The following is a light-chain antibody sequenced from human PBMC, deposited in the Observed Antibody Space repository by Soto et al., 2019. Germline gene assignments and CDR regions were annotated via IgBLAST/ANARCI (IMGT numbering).Light chain of an antibody. CDR2: AGF. CDR1: HPISSY. J-gene: IGKJ4*01. CDR3: QQSYSRPLT. V-gene: IGKV1-39*01. Sequence: DIQMIQSPSSLSASLGDRVIITCRASHPISSYVNWYQQKPGKAPNLLLSAGFTLQSGVPSRFSGDRSGADYTLNIDNLQREDSATYFCQQSYSRPLTFGGGTKV.